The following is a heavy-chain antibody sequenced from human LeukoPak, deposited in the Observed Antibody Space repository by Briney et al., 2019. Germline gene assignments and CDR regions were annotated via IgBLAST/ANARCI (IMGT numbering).Heavy chain of an antibody. CDR1: GGSFSGYY. D-gene: IGHD2-2*01. J-gene: IGHJ5*02. Sequence: SETLPLTCAVYGGSFSGYYWSWIRQPPGKGLEWIGEINHSGSTNYNPSLKSRVTISVDTSKNQFSLKLSSVTAADTAVYYCARNIIVVVPAAIHDWFDPWGQGTLVTVSS. CDR3: ARNIIVVVPAAIHDWFDP. V-gene: IGHV4-34*01. CDR2: INHSGST.